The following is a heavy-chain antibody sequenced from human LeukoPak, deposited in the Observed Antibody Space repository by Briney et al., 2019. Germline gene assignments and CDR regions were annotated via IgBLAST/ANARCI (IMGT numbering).Heavy chain of an antibody. CDR1: GGSISSSSYY. CDR3: ARSTGRVHYDILTGYYIAPDNYYFDY. Sequence: SETLFLTCTVSGGSISSSSYYWGWIRQPPGKGLEWIGSIYYSGSTYYNPSLKSRVTISVDTSKNQFSLKLSSVTAADTAVYYCARSTGRVHYDILTGYYIAPDNYYFDYWGQGTLVTVSS. CDR2: IYYSGST. J-gene: IGHJ4*02. V-gene: IGHV4-39*01. D-gene: IGHD3-9*01.